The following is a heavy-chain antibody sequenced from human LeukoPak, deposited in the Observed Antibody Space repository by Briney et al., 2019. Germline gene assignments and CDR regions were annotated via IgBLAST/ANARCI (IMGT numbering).Heavy chain of an antibody. CDR3: ARSRRVGATSLGY. D-gene: IGHD1-26*01. CDR1: GDSISGYY. Sequence: SETLSLTYTVSGDSISGYYWSWIRQPPGKGLEWIGEINHSGSTNYNPSLKSRVTISVDTSKNQFSLKLSSVTAADTAVYYCARSRRVGATSLGYWGQGTLVTVSS. J-gene: IGHJ4*02. V-gene: IGHV4-34*01. CDR2: INHSGST.